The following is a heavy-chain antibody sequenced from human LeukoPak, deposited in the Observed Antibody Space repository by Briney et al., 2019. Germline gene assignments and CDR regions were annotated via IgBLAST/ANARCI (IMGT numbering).Heavy chain of an antibody. V-gene: IGHV3-23*01. CDR1: GFTFSSYA. D-gene: IGHD3-22*01. J-gene: IGHJ4*02. CDR3: AKDPDYYDSSGYTPFDY. Sequence: PGGSLRLSCAASGFTFSSYAMSWVRQAPGKGLEWVSAISGSGGSTYYADSVKGRFTISRDNSKNTLYLQMNSLRAEDTAVYYCAKDPDYYDSSGYTPFDYWGQGTLVTVSS. CDR2: ISGSGGST.